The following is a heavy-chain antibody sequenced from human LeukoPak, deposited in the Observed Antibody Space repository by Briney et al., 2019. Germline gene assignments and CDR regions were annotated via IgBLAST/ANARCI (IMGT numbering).Heavy chain of an antibody. J-gene: IGHJ4*02. Sequence: SETLSLTCAVYGGSFSGYYWSWIRQPPGKGLEWIGEINHSGSTNYNPSLKSRVTISVDTSKNQFSLKLSSVTAADTAVYYCARDSVAGAIFDYWGQGTLVTVSP. CDR2: INHSGST. D-gene: IGHD6-19*01. V-gene: IGHV4-34*01. CDR1: GGSFSGYY. CDR3: ARDSVAGAIFDY.